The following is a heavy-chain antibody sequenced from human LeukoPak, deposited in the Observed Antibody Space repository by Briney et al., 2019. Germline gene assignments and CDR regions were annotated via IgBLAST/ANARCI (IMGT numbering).Heavy chain of an antibody. J-gene: IGHJ4*02. CDR2: TSSSSSYI. V-gene: IGHV3-21*01. Sequence: GGSLRLSCAASGFTFSSYSMNWVRQAPGKGLEWVSSTSSSSSYIYYADSVKGRFTISRDNAKNSLYLQMNSLRAEDTAVYYCAKGLNYYDSSGYADYWGQGTLVTVSS. CDR3: AKGLNYYDSSGYADY. D-gene: IGHD3-22*01. CDR1: GFTFSSYS.